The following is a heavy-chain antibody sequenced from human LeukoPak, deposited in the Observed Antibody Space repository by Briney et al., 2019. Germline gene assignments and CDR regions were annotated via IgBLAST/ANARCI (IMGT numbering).Heavy chain of an antibody. V-gene: IGHV1-8*03. CDR2: MNPNSGNT. D-gene: IGHD3-10*02. CDR3: ARARIGRVESYVRPFDC. CDR1: GYTFTSYD. J-gene: IGHJ4*02. Sequence: ASVKVSCKASGYTFTSYDINWVRQATGQGLEWMGWMNPNSGNTGYAQKFQARVTITRNTSISTAYMELSSLRSEDTAVYYCARARIGRVESYVRPFDCWGQGTLVTVSS.